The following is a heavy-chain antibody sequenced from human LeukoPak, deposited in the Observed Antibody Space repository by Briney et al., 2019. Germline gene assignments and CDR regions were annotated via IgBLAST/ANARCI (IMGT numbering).Heavy chain of an antibody. D-gene: IGHD3-10*01. Sequence: SETLSLTCIVSGVSISTDNYWGWIRQSPGKGLELIGSVHFSGATHYNPSLKSRVAITLDTSKNQFSLKLNSVTAADTAVYYCASHPNRLWFGELLSTWYYGMDVWGQGTTVTVSS. CDR1: GVSISTDNY. V-gene: IGHV4-39*01. J-gene: IGHJ6*02. CDR2: VHFSGAT. CDR3: ASHPNRLWFGELLSTWYYGMDV.